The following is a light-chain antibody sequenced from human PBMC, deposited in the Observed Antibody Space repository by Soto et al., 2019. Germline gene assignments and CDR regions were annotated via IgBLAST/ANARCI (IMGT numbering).Light chain of an antibody. J-gene: IGLJ2*01. Sequence: QSVLTQPPSASATPGQRVTLSCSGSSSNIGNNNAYWYQHVPGTAPKLIIHHNTLRPSWVPDRFSGSKSGTSASLAISVLQSDDDSDYYCAAWDDSLGAVVFGGGTKLTVL. CDR1: SSNIGNNN. CDR2: HNT. V-gene: IGLV1-47*02. CDR3: AAWDDSLGAVV.